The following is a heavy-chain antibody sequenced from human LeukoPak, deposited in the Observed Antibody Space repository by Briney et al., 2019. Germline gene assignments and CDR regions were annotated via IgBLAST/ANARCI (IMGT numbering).Heavy chain of an antibody. D-gene: IGHD3-10*01. CDR2: IWYDGSNG. J-gene: IGHJ3*02. V-gene: IGHV3-33*01. Sequence: GGSLRLSCAASVFTFSNYGMHWVRQAPGKGLEWVAVIWYDGSNGYYADSVKGRFTISRDNSKNTLYLQMNSLRANDTAVYFCARTSLHYFGSGSYSLDVFDIWGQGTMVTVSS. CDR1: VFTFSNYG. CDR3: ARTSLHYFGSGSYSLDVFDI.